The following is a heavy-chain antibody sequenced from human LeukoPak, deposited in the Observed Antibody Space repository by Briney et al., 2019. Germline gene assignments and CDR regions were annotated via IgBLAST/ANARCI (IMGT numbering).Heavy chain of an antibody. Sequence: SVKVTCKASGGTFRSCAINWVRQAPGQGLEWMGRIIPIFGTANYAQKFQGRVTITTDESTSTAYMELSSLRSEDTAVYYCARDEGSDDAFDIWGQGTMVTVSS. CDR1: GGTFRSCA. CDR2: IIPIFGTA. CDR3: ARDEGSDDAFDI. V-gene: IGHV1-69*05. J-gene: IGHJ3*02.